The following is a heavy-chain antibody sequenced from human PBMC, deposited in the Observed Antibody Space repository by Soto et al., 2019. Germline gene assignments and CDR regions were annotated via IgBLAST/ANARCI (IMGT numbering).Heavy chain of an antibody. CDR3: VRSKGGYSYGTPFDY. Sequence: EVRLEGSGGALVQPGRTLRLSCAASGFTFDDYAMHWVRQVLGKGLEWVSSISWNSGNIGYADSVKGRFTTSRDNAKNSLYLQMNSLRPEDTALYYCVRSKGGYSYGTPFDYWGQGTLVTVSS. CDR2: ISWNSGNI. CDR1: GFTFDDYA. V-gene: IGHV3-9*01. D-gene: IGHD5-18*01. J-gene: IGHJ4*02.